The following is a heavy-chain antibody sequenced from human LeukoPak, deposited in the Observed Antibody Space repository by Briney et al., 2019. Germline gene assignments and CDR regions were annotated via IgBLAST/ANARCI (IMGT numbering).Heavy chain of an antibody. Sequence: SVKVSCKASGGTFNNYTIRWVRQAPGQGLEWMGRIIPILGIANYAQKLQGRVTNTADKSTSTAYMELSSLRTEDTAVYYCARGGVGPNRFDYWGQGTLVTVSS. D-gene: IGHD3-16*01. CDR3: ARGGVGPNRFDY. V-gene: IGHV1-69*02. CDR1: GGTFNNYT. J-gene: IGHJ4*02. CDR2: IIPILGIA.